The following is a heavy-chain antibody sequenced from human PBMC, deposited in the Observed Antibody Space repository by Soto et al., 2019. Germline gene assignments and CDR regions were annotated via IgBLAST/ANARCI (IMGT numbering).Heavy chain of an antibody. J-gene: IGHJ4*02. Sequence: VASVKVSCKASGYTFTSYAMHWVRQAPGQRLEWMGWINAGNGNTKYSQKFQGRVTITRDTSASTAYMELSSLRSEDTAVYYCARADFPDIVVVPAAPDDYWGQGTLVTVSS. D-gene: IGHD2-2*01. CDR2: INAGNGNT. CDR3: ARADFPDIVVVPAAPDDY. CDR1: GYTFTSYA. V-gene: IGHV1-3*01.